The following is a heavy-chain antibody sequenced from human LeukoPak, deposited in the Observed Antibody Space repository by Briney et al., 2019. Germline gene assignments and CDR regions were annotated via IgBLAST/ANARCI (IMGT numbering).Heavy chain of an antibody. D-gene: IGHD6-13*01. CDR2: INQDGSEQ. Sequence: GGSLRLSCAASGFTLSGYWMSWVRQGPGKGLEWVANINQDGSEQYYVDSVKGRFTISRDNAKNSLFLQMGSLRVEDTAVYYCARESTAGYNSSWYGFRNWGQGTLDSVSS. J-gene: IGHJ1*01. CDR1: GFTLSGYW. CDR3: ARESTAGYNSSWYGFRN. V-gene: IGHV3-7*01.